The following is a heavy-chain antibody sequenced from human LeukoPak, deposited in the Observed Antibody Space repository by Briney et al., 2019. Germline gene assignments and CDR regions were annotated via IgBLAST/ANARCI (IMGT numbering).Heavy chain of an antibody. D-gene: IGHD4-17*01. J-gene: IGHJ4*02. Sequence: GGSLRLSCAASGFTFSSHSMNWVRQAPGKGLEWVSYISSSSSTIYYAGSVKGRFTISRDNAKNSLYLQMNSLRAEDTAVYYCAKDTSVTIRYFDYWGQGTLVTVSS. CDR3: AKDTSVTIRYFDY. V-gene: IGHV3-48*01. CDR1: GFTFSSHS. CDR2: ISSSSSTI.